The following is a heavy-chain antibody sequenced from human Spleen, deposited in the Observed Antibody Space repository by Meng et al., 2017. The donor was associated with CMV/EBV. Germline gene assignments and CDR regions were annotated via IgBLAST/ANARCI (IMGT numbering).Heavy chain of an antibody. CDR1: GYSFSIYG. V-gene: IGHV1-18*01. J-gene: IGHJ6*02. Sequence: ASVKVSCKASGYSFSIYGITWVRQAPGQGLEWMGWISGYNGNTNYAQKVQGRVTMTTDTSTSTVYMELRSLRSDDTDVYYCAREWNEGYYYYGMDVWGQGTTVTVSS. CDR3: AREWNEGYYYYGMDV. CDR2: ISGYNGNT. D-gene: IGHD1-1*01.